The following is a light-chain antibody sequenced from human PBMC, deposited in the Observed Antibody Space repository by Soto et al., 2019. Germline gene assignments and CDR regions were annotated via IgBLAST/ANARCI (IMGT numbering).Light chain of an antibody. Sequence: EIVLTQSPGTLSLSPGERATLSCRASQSVSSSFLAWYQQKPGQAPRLLIYGASSRATGIPDRFSGSGSGTDFKLTISRLEPEDVAVYYCQQYGSSPLTFGGGTKVEIK. CDR1: QSVSSSF. CDR3: QQYGSSPLT. V-gene: IGKV3-20*01. CDR2: GAS. J-gene: IGKJ4*01.